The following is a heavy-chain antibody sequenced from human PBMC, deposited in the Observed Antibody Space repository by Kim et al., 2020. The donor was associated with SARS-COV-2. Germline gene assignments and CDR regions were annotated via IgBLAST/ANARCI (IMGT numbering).Heavy chain of an antibody. D-gene: IGHD3-16*02. Sequence: SETLSLTCAVSGGSISNSWWSWVRQPPGMGLEWIGEISHSGTTNYNASLKSRVTISVDKSNNQFSLKLTSLTAADTAVYYFAQRSSRRWMDYWGQGALVT. V-gene: IGHV4-4*02. CDR1: GGSISNSW. CDR3: AQRSSRRWMDY. CDR2: ISHSGTT. J-gene: IGHJ4*02.